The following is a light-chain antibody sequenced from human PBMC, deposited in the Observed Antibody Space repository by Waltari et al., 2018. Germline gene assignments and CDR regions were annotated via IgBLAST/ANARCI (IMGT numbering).Light chain of an antibody. Sequence: QSALTQPASVSGSPGQSITISCTGSSSDVGGYDSLSWYQDRPGQAPTAIIYVVSNRPSGVSDRFSGSKSGNTASLTISGLQADDEAEYYCYSQSFNSIVLFGGGTKVTVL. V-gene: IGLV2-14*03. CDR1: SSDVGGYDS. CDR3: YSQSFNSIVL. J-gene: IGLJ2*01. CDR2: VVS.